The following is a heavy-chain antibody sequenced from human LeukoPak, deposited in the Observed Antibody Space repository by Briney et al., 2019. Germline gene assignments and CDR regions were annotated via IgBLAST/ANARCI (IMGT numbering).Heavy chain of an antibody. CDR1: GYTFTSYY. CDR3: ARDLYYDSSGYYPGY. V-gene: IGHV1-46*01. J-gene: IGHJ4*02. D-gene: IGHD3-22*01. CDR2: INPSGGST. Sequence: GASVKVSCKTSGYTFTSYYMHWVRQAPGQGLEWMGIINPSGGSTSYAQKFQGRVTMTRDTSTSTVYMELSSLRSEDTAVYYCARDLYYDSSGYYPGYWGQGTLVTVSS.